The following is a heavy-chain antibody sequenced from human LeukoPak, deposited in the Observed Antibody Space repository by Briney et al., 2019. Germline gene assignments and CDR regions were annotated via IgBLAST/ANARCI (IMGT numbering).Heavy chain of an antibody. CDR2: ISYDGSNK. J-gene: IGHJ4*02. V-gene: IGHV3-30-3*01. CDR3: ARDKYYDILTSTFDC. CDR1: GFTFSSYA. Sequence: PGGSLRLSCAASGFTFSSYAMHWVRQAPGKGLEWVAVISYDGSNKYYADSVKGRFTISSDNSKNTLYLQMNSLRAEDTAVYYCARDKYYDILTSTFDCWGQGTLVTVSS. D-gene: IGHD3-9*01.